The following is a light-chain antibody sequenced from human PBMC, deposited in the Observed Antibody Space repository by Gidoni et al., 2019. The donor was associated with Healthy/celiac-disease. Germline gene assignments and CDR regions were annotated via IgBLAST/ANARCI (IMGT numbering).Light chain of an antibody. CDR2: LGS. V-gene: IGKV2-28*01. CDR1: QSILHSNGYNY. CDR3: MQALQTPVT. J-gene: IGKJ2*01. Sequence: DIVMTQSPLSLPVTPGEPASISCRSSQSILHSNGYNYLDWYLQKPGQSPQLLIYLGSNRASGVPERFSGSGSGTDFTLKISRVEDEDVGVYYCMQALQTPVTFGQGTKLEIK.